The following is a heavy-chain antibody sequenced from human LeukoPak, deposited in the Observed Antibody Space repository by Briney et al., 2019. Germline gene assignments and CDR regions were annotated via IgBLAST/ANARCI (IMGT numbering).Heavy chain of an antibody. Sequence: GGSLRLSCAASGFTFGSYWMHWVRQAPGKGLVWVSRINTDGRSSTAYADSVKGRLTISRDNSKNTLYLQMNSLRAEDTAVYYCAKEDWGLLVDYWGQGTLVTVSS. V-gene: IGHV3-74*01. CDR3: AKEDWGLLVDY. CDR1: GFTFGSYW. J-gene: IGHJ4*02. D-gene: IGHD7-27*01. CDR2: INTDGRSST.